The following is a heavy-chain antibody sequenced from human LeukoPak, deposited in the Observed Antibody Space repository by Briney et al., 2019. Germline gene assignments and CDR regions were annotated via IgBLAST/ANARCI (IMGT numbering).Heavy chain of an antibody. CDR1: GYTFTSYG. CDR3: ARDIGYSSSWYPRLYYYYGMDV. J-gene: IGHJ6*02. CDR2: ISAYNGNT. V-gene: IGHV1-18*01. Sequence: ASVKVSCKASGYTFTSYGISWVRQAPGQGLEWMGWISAYNGNTNYAQKLQGRVTMTTDTSTSTAYMELRSLRSDDTAVYYCARDIGYSSSWYPRLYYYYGMDVWGQGTTVTVSS. D-gene: IGHD6-13*01.